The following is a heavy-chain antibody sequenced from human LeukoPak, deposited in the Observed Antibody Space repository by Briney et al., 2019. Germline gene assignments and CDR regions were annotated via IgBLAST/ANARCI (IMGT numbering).Heavy chain of an antibody. D-gene: IGHD6-19*01. J-gene: IGHJ1*01. CDR1: GGSFSGYY. Sequence: PSETLSLTCAVYGGSFSGYYWSWIRQPPGKGLEWIGEINHSGSTNYNPSLKSRVTISVDTSKNQFSLKLSSVTAADTAVYYCARDPAIAVAGKGYFQHWGQGTLVTVSS. V-gene: IGHV4-34*01. CDR2: INHSGST. CDR3: ARDPAIAVAGKGYFQH.